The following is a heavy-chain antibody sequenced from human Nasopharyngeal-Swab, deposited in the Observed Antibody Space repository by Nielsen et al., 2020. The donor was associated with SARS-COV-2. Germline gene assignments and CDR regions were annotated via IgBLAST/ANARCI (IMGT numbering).Heavy chain of an antibody. D-gene: IGHD5-12*01. CDR1: GFTFNSHG. V-gene: IGHV3-30*03. Sequence: GGSLRLSCAASGFTFNSHGMHWVRQAPGKGLEWVAVISFDGSKKYYADSVKGRLTISRDSSKNTLYLQMNSLRAEDTAVYYCARDTSVDIVLLYYGMDVWGQGTTVTVSS. CDR3: ARDTSVDIVLLYYGMDV. CDR2: ISFDGSKK. J-gene: IGHJ6*02.